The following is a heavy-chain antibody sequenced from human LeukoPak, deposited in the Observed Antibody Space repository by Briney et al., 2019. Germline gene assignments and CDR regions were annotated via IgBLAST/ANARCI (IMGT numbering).Heavy chain of an antibody. CDR3: ARTDIVVVTDDNWFDP. D-gene: IGHD2-21*02. Sequence: SETLSLTCTVSGYSISSGYYWGWIRQPPGKGLDGIGSIYHSGSTYYNPSLKSRVTISVDTSKNQFSLKLSSVTAADTAVYYCARTDIVVVTDDNWFDPWGQGTLVTVSS. J-gene: IGHJ5*02. CDR1: GYSISSGYY. V-gene: IGHV4-38-2*02. CDR2: IYHSGST.